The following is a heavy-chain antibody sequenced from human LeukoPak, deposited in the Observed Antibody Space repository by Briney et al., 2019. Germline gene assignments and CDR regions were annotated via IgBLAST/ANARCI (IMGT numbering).Heavy chain of an antibody. CDR2: ISYDGSNK. J-gene: IGHJ4*02. CDR1: GFTFSSYA. D-gene: IGHD3-9*01. Sequence: RGSLRLSCAASGFTFSSYAMHWVRQAPGKGLEWVAVISYDGSNKYYADSVKGRFTISRDNSKNTLYLQMNSLRAEDTAVYYCARDGLGGLRYFDWLLGFDYWGQGTLVTVSS. V-gene: IGHV3-30-3*01. CDR3: ARDGLGGLRYFDWLLGFDY.